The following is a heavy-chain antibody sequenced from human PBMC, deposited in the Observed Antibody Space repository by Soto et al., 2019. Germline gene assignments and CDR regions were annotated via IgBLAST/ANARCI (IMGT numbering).Heavy chain of an antibody. Sequence: TTSETLSLTCTVSGGSVSSYYWSWIRQPPGKGLEWIGYIYYSGSTNYNPSLKSRVTISVDTSKNQFSLKLSSVTAADTAVYYCARGGDRYYDSSAYFDYWGQGTLVTVSS. D-gene: IGHD3-22*01. CDR3: ARGGDRYYDSSAYFDY. CDR2: IYYSGST. CDR1: GGSVSSYY. V-gene: IGHV4-59*02. J-gene: IGHJ4*02.